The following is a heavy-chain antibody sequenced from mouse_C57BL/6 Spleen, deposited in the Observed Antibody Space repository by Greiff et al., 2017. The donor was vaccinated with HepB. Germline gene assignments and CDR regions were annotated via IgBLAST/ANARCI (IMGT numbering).Heavy chain of an antibody. V-gene: IGHV1-50*01. CDR1: GYTFTSYW. J-gene: IGHJ2*01. D-gene: IGHD2-3*01. Sequence: QVQLQQPGAELVKPGASVKLSCKASGYTFTSYWMQWVKQRPGQGLEWIGEIDPSDSYTNYNQKFKGKATLTVDTSSSTAYMQLSSLTSEDSAVYYCARRGWLLDFDYWGQGTTLTVSS. CDR3: ARRGWLLDFDY. CDR2: IDPSDSYT.